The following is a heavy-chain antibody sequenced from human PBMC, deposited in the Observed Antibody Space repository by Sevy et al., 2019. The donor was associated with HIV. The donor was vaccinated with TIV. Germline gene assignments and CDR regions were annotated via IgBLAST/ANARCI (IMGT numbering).Heavy chain of an antibody. J-gene: IGHJ4*02. D-gene: IGHD1-26*01. V-gene: IGHV3-23*01. CDR2: IIDSGTTT. Sequence: GGSLRLSCAASGFTFSSHAMSWVRQAPGKGLEWVSAIIDSGTTTYYEDSVKGRFTISRDNSKNTLYLQMDGLRAEDTAIYYCARAFTGGYQQPFDYWGQGTLVTVSS. CDR3: ARAFTGGYQQPFDY. CDR1: GFTFSSHA.